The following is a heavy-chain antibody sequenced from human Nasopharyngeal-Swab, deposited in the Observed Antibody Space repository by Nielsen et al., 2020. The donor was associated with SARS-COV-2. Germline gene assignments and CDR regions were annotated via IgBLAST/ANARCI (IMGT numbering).Heavy chain of an antibody. V-gene: IGHV4-34*01. CDR1: GGSFSGYY. CDR2: IYHSGST. D-gene: IGHD3-22*01. J-gene: IGHJ5*02. CDR3: ARGTYYYDSSGYPT. Sequence: SETLSLTCAVYGGSFSGYYWSWIRQPPGKGLEWIGSIYHSGSTYYNPSLKSRVTISVDTSKNQFSLKLSSVTAADTAVYYCARGTYYYDSSGYPTWGQGTLVTVSS.